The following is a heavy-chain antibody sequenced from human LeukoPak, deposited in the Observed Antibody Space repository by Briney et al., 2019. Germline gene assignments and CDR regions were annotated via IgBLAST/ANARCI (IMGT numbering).Heavy chain of an antibody. Sequence: GGSLRLSCAASGFTFSSYWMHWVRQAPGKGLVWVSRINTDGSSTSYADSVKGRFTISRDNAKNTLYLQMNSLRAEDTAVYYCARGSGYSRSWYRIDYWGQGTLVTVSS. CDR2: INTDGSST. CDR1: GFTFSSYW. D-gene: IGHD6-13*01. J-gene: IGHJ4*02. V-gene: IGHV3-74*01. CDR3: ARGSGYSRSWYRIDY.